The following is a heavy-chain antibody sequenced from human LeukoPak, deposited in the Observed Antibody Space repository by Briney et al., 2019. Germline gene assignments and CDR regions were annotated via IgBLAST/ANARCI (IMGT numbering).Heavy chain of an antibody. V-gene: IGHV3-15*01. CDR1: GFTFTNAW. D-gene: IGHD3-22*01. CDR3: TTTYYYDRDY. Sequence: GGSLRLSCAASGFTFTNAWISWVRQVPGRGLEWVGRIKRNSDGGTANYAAPVKDRFTISRDDSNNTLYLHMTNLKTEDTAIYYCTTTYYYDRDYWGQGTLVTVSS. J-gene: IGHJ4*02. CDR2: IKRNSDGGTA.